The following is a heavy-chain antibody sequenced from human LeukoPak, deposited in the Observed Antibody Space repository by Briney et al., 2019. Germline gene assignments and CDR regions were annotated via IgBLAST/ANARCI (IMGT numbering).Heavy chain of an antibody. J-gene: IGHJ4*02. V-gene: IGHV3-30*18. CDR1: GITFSTYG. D-gene: IGHD4-17*01. CDR3: AKAFYGYAYYFDY. CDR2: ISYDGSNK. Sequence: GGSLRLSCAASGITFSTYGMHWVRQAPGKGLEWVAVISYDGSNKYYADSVKGRFIISRDNSKNTLYLEMNSLIAEDTAVYYCAKAFYGYAYYFDYWGQGTLVTVSS.